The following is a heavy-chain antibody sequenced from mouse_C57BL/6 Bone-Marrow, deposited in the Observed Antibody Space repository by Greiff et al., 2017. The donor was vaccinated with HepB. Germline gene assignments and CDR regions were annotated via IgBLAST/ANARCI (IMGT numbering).Heavy chain of an antibody. CDR3: ARSGDYYEGGY. Sequence: VKLQQPGAELVKPGASVKLSCKASGYTFTSYWMHWVKQRPGQGLEWIGMIHPNSGSTNYNEKFKSKATLTVDKSSSTAYMQLSSLTSEDSAVYYCARSGDYYEGGYWGQGTTLTVSS. J-gene: IGHJ2*01. V-gene: IGHV1-64*01. D-gene: IGHD2-4*01. CDR2: IHPNSGST. CDR1: GYTFTSYW.